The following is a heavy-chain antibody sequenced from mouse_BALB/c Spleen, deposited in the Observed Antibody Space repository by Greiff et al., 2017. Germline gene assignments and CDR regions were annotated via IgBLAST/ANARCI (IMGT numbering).Heavy chain of an antibody. CDR3: ARDNYWFAY. CDR2: ISSGGSYT. D-gene: IGHD3-3*01. Sequence: EVQLVESGGDLVKPGGSLKLSCAASGFTFSSYGMSWVRQTPDKRLEWVATISSGGSYTYYPDSVKGRYTITRDNAKNTLYLQVSSLKSEDTAVYYCARDNYWFAYWGQGTLVTVSA. V-gene: IGHV5-6*01. J-gene: IGHJ3*01. CDR1: GFTFSSYG.